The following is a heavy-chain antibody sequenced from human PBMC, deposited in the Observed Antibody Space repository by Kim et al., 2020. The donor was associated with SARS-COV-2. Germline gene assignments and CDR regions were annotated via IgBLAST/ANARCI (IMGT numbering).Heavy chain of an antibody. J-gene: IGHJ1*01. Sequence: GGSLRLSCVASGFTFSSFGMHWVRQAPGKGPEWVAVIWYDGSKKLYVDSVKGRFIISRDNSKNTVYLQMNSLRAEDTAVYYCAKDKRYDSAGLASDSWGQGTLVPVSS. CDR2: IWYDGSKK. V-gene: IGHV3-33*03. CDR3: AKDKRYDSAGLASDS. D-gene: IGHD3-22*01. CDR1: GFTFSSFG.